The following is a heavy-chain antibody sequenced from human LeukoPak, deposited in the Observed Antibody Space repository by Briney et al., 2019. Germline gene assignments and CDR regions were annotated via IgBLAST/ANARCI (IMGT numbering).Heavy chain of an antibody. CDR1: GFTFSSYS. CDR2: ISSSSSYI. CDR3: ARVYYGSGSLYYYYYYMDV. D-gene: IGHD3-10*01. J-gene: IGHJ6*03. Sequence: GGSLRLSCAASGFTFSSYSMNWVRQAPGKGLEWVSSISSSSSYIYYADSVKGRFTISRDNAKNSLYLQMNSLRAEDTAVYYCARVYYGSGSLYYYYYYMDVWGKGTTVTISS. V-gene: IGHV3-21*01.